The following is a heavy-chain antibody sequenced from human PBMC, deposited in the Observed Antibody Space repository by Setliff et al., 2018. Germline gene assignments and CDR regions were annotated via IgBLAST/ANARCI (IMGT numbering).Heavy chain of an antibody. CDR2: TIPMFGTT. CDR3: AREGVDTRSSTDYRYYMDV. D-gene: IGHD5-18*01. J-gene: IGHJ6*03. V-gene: IGHV1-69*05. CDR1: GGTFSSYG. Sequence: SVKVSCKASGGTFSSYGISWVRQAPGQGLEWMGGTIPMFGTTNYARKFQGRVTIITDESTSTAYMELSSLRFEDTAVYYCAREGVDTRSSTDYRYYMDVWGKGTTVTVSS.